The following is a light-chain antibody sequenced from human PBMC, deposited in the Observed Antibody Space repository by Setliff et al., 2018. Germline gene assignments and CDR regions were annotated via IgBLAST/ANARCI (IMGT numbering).Light chain of an antibody. Sequence: QSALTQPPSASGSPGQSVTISCTGTNSDVGGYSYVSWYQQRPGKAPKLLIYEVSKRPSGVPDRFSGSKPGNTASLTVSGLQAEDEADYYCSSYGGDNNFVFGTGTKVTVL. V-gene: IGLV2-8*01. J-gene: IGLJ1*01. CDR2: EVS. CDR3: SSYGGDNNFV. CDR1: NSDVGGYSY.